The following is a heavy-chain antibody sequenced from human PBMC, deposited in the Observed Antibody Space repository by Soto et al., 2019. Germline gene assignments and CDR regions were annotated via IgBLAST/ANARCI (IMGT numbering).Heavy chain of an antibody. J-gene: IGHJ3*02. CDR2: ISYDGSNK. Sequence: QVQLVESGGGVVQPGRSLRLSCAASGFTFSSYGMHWVRQAPGKGLEWVAVISYDGSNKYYADSVKGRFTISRDNSQNTLYLHMNSLRAEDTAVYYCAGYNQKTDAFDIWGQGTMVTVSS. D-gene: IGHD3-10*01. CDR1: GFTFSSYG. CDR3: AGYNQKTDAFDI. V-gene: IGHV3-30*03.